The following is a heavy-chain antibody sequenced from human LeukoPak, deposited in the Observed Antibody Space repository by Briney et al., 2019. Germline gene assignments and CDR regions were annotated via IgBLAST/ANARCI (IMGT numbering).Heavy chain of an antibody. J-gene: IGHJ5*02. CDR3: AREMATTKQYNWFDP. CDR2: IYTSGST. Sequence: SETLSLTCTVSGGSISSYYWSWIRQPAGKGLEWIGRIYTSGSTNYNPSLKSRVTMSVGTSKNQFSLKLSSVTAADTAVYYCAREMATTKQYNWFDPWGQGTLVTVSS. CDR1: GGSISSYY. V-gene: IGHV4-4*07. D-gene: IGHD5-24*01.